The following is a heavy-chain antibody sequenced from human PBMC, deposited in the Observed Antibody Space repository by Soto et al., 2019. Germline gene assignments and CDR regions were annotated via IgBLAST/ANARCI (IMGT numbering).Heavy chain of an antibody. V-gene: IGHV3-11*04. D-gene: IGHD2-2*02. CDR2: INSRGSHI. CDR1: GFEFSGYY. J-gene: IGHJ6*02. CDR3: AREYTAWPLAYGLDV. Sequence: GGSLRLSCAASGFEFSGYYMTWIRQAPGKGLEWVSYINSRGSHIYYADSVKGRFTISRDNAKNSVSLQMNSLRAEDTAVYYCAREYTAWPLAYGLDVWGQGTTVTVSS.